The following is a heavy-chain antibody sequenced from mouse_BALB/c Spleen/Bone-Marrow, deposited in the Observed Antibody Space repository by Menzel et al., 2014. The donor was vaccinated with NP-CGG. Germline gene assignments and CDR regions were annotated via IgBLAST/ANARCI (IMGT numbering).Heavy chain of an antibody. J-gene: IGHJ3*01. CDR3: ARENYGSSPAY. V-gene: IGHV1S135*01. CDR1: GYAFISYN. Sequence: EVKLVESGPELVKPGASVKVSCKASGYAFISYNMYWVKQSHGKSLEWIGHIDPFNGGTSYNQKFKGKATLTVDKSSSTAYMHLNSLTSEDSAVYYCARENYGSSPAYWGQGTLVTVSA. D-gene: IGHD1-1*01. CDR2: IDPFNGGT.